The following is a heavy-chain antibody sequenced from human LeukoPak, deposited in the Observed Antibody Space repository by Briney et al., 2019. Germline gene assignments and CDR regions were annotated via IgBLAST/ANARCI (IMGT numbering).Heavy chain of an antibody. CDR2: IDSNGRTI. V-gene: IGHV3-74*01. Sequence: GRSLRLSCAASGFTFSSYWMHWVRQAPGKGLVWVSRIDSNGRTINYADSVKGRFTISRDNANSMLYLQMNSLRAEDSAVYYCAKDFVGPDDYWGQGTLVTVSS. CDR1: GFTFSSYW. CDR3: AKDFVGPDDY. D-gene: IGHD1-26*01. J-gene: IGHJ4*02.